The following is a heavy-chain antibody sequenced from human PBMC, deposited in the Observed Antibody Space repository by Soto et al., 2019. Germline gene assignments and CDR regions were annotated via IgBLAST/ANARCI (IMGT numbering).Heavy chain of an antibody. Sequence: EVQLLESGGGLVQPGGSLRLSCAASGFTFNTFEMRWVRQAPGRGLEWVSFISTDSSRAYYADAVKGRFTISRDNSKHTLYLQMNSLTAEDTAVYACVKGGWFDFWGQGTLVTVSS. D-gene: IGHD2-15*01. V-gene: IGHV3-23*01. CDR2: ISTDSSRA. J-gene: IGHJ4*02. CDR1: GFTFNTFE. CDR3: VKGGWFDF.